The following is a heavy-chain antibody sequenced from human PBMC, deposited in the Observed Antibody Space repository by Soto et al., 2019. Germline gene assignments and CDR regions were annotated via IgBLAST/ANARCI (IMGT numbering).Heavy chain of an antibody. CDR3: ARQGSNGAYYYYGMDV. CDR2: IYPGDSDT. D-gene: IGHD3-16*01. Sequence: PVESLKISCMRSGYRFPSDWIAWVGQMRGKGLEWMGLIYPGDSDTRYSPSFEGQVTIPADQSHSTAYLRWSSLNTSDTAMYYCARQGSNGAYYYYGMDVCGQGTPATDSS. J-gene: IGHJ6*02. CDR1: GYRFPSDW. V-gene: IGHV5-51*01.